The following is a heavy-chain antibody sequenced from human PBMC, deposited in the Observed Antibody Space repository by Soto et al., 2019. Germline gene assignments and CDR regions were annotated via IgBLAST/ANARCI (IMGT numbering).Heavy chain of an antibody. CDR1: GFTFSSYW. CDR3: VRGDGDYYDGNGYLGRH. CDR2: LKSDGSGI. Sequence: EVQLVESGGGLVQPGGSLRLSCAASGFTFSSYWMHWVRQAPGKGLVWVSRLKSDGSGITYADSVKGRLTISRDNAKNTLYLQMNSLRAEDTAVYYCVRGDGDYYDGNGYLGRHWGQGTLVTVSS. V-gene: IGHV3-74*01. J-gene: IGHJ4*02. D-gene: IGHD3-22*01.